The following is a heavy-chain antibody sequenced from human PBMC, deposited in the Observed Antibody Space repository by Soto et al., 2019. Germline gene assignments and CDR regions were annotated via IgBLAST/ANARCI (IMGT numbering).Heavy chain of an antibody. CDR2: ISAYNGNT. D-gene: IGHD6-6*01. CDR3: SGDPGIAARPAAFDI. Sequence: ASVKVSCKASGYTFTSYGISWVRQAPGQGLEWMGWISAYNGNTNYAQKLQGRVTMTTDTSTSTAYMELRSLRSDDTGGYYWSGDPGIAARPAAFDILGQGTMVTVSS. V-gene: IGHV1-18*01. J-gene: IGHJ3*02. CDR1: GYTFTSYG.